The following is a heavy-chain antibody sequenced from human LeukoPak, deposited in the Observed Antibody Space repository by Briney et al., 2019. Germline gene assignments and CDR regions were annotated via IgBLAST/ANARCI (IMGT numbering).Heavy chain of an antibody. Sequence: GASVKVSCKASGYTFTRSDMNWMRQAPGQGLEFLGWISTNTEKPSYAEDFTGRFVFSLDTSVTTAYLHINNLRADDSAIYYCARIVGATEALDSWGQGTLVTVSS. CDR3: ARIVGATEALDS. J-gene: IGHJ4*02. CDR2: ISTNTEKP. CDR1: GYTFTRSD. D-gene: IGHD1-26*01. V-gene: IGHV7-4-1*02.